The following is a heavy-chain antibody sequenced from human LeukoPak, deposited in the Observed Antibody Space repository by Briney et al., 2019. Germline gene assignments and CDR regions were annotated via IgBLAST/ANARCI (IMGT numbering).Heavy chain of an antibody. V-gene: IGHV3-9*03. D-gene: IGHD5-24*01. CDR3: ARSRWQPPTFFDY. J-gene: IGHJ4*02. CDR2: ISWNSGSI. CDR1: GFTFDDYA. Sequence: GGSLRLSCAASGFTFDDYAMHWVRQAPGKGLEWVSGISWNSGSIGYADSVKGRFTISRDNAKNSLYLQMNSLRAEDMALYYCARSRWQPPTFFDYWGQGTLVTVSS.